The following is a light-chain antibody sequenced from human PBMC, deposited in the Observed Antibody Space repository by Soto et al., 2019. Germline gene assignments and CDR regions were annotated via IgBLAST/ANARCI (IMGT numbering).Light chain of an antibody. V-gene: IGKV4-1*01. J-gene: IGKJ4*01. Sequence: DIAMTQSPDSLAVSLGERATINCKSSQNLLYSSNNKNYLAWYQQKPGQPPKLLIYWASTRESGVPDRFSGSGSGTDFTLTISSLQAEDVAVYYCQQYDRTPLTFGGGTKVEIK. CDR3: QQYDRTPLT. CDR2: WAS. CDR1: QNLLYSSNNKNY.